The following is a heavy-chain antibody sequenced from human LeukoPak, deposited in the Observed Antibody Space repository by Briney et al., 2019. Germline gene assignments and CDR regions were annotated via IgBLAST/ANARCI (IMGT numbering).Heavy chain of an antibody. J-gene: IGHJ4*02. Sequence: PGGALRLSCAASGFSFTKYAMNWVRQAPGKGVEGVAVVIGSSGATDYADSVKGGFTISRDNSKNTLFLQMNSLRAEDTAIYYCAKGAYDFLEIAYFDYWGQGALVTVSS. CDR1: GFSFTKYA. CDR3: AKGAYDFLEIAYFDY. V-gene: IGHV3-23*01. CDR2: VIGSSGAT. D-gene: IGHD3-3*01.